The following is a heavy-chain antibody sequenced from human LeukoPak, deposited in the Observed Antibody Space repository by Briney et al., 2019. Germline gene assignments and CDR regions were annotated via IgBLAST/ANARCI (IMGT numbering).Heavy chain of an antibody. CDR3: ARGQNYYGSGSQTFDI. D-gene: IGHD3-10*01. CDR2: INWNGGST. J-gene: IGHJ3*02. Sequence: GGSLRLSCAASGFTFDDYGMSWVRQAPGKGLEWVSGINWNGGSTGYADSVKGRFTLSRDNANNSLYLQVSSLRAEDTAWYYCARGQNYYGSGSQTFDIWGQGTMVTVSS. V-gene: IGHV3-20*04. CDR1: GFTFDDYG.